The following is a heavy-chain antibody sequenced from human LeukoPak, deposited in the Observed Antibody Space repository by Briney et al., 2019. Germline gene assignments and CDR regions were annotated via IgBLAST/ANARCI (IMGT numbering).Heavy chain of an antibody. CDR1: GGSISTRSYY. V-gene: IGHV4-39*01. D-gene: IGHD1-26*01. CDR2: IYYSGST. Sequence: PSETLSLTCNVSGGSISTRSYYWGWIRQPPGKGLEWIGSIYYSGSTNYNPSLKSQVTISVDTSKNQFSLKLTSATAADTAVYYCARLGYSGSYWGQGTLVTVYS. J-gene: IGHJ4*02. CDR3: ARLGYSGSY.